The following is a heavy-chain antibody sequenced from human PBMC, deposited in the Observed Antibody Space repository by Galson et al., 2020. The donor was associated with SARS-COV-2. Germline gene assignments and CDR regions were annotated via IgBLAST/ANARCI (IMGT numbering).Heavy chain of an antibody. V-gene: IGHV3-30*18. CDR2: ISYDGSNK. D-gene: IGHD3-9*01. CDR1: GFTFSSYG. J-gene: IGHJ6*02. CDR3: AKDLRYYDILTGYYMGPQEKRDHYYYGMDV. Sequence: GGSLRLSCAASGFTFSSYGMHWVRQAPGKGLEWVAVISYDGSNKYYADSVKGRFTISRDNSKNTLYLQMNSLRAEDTAVYYCAKDLRYYDILTGYYMGPQEKRDHYYYGMDVWGQGTTVTVSS.